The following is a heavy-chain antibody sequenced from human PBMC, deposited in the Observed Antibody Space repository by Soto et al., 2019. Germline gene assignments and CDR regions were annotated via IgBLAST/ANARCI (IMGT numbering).Heavy chain of an antibody. CDR1: GFTVSNNY. CDR3: AREAIIVIAAPEYYFDY. J-gene: IGHJ4*02. Sequence: LKISCAASGFTVSNNYMSWVRQAPGKGLEWVSVIYTGGYTNYADSVKGRFTISRDSSKNTLYLQMDSLRAEDTAVYYCAREAIIVIAAPEYYFDYWGQGTLVTVSS. D-gene: IGHD3-22*01. CDR2: IYTGGYT. V-gene: IGHV3-66*01.